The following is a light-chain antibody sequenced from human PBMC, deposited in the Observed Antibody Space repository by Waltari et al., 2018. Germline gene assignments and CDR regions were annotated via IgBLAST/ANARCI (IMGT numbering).Light chain of an antibody. CDR3: CSYAGSSTWV. V-gene: IGLV2-23*02. CDR1: CSDFGRYNF. CDR2: EVS. J-gene: IGLJ3*02. Sequence: QSALTHPAPVSGSPGQSITLSCTGTCSDFGRYNFVSWYQQHPGKAPKLMIYEVSKRPPGVSNRFSGSKSGNTASLTISGLQAEDEADYYCCSYAGSSTWVFGGGTKLTVL.